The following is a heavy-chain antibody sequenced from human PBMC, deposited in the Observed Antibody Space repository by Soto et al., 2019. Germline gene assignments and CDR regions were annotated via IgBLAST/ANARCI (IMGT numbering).Heavy chain of an antibody. V-gene: IGHV3-30-3*01. D-gene: IGHD6-6*01. CDR2: ISYDGSNK. J-gene: IGHJ6*02. CDR3: ARDRGAARYYYYYYGMDV. CDR1: GFTFSSYA. Sequence: GGSLRLSCAASGFTFSSYAMHWVRQAPGKGLEWVAVISYDGSNKYYADSVKGRFTISRDNSKNTLYLQMNSLRAEDTAVYYCARDRGAARYYYYYYGMDVWGQGTTVTVPS.